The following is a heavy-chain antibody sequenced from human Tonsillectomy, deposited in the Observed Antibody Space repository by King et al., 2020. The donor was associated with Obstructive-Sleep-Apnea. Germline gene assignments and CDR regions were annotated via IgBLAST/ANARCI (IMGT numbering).Heavy chain of an antibody. CDR3: AKPRGDYYDSSGYGH. CDR2: ISPDGSKK. Sequence: VQLVESGGGVVQPGRSLRLSCAASGVTFSSYGMHWVRQATGKGREGVAVISPDGSKKYYADSVKGRFTISRDNSKNAVDLQMNSLRAEDTAVYYCAKPRGDYYDSSGYGHWGQGTLVTVSS. CDR1: GVTFSSYG. J-gene: IGHJ4*02. V-gene: IGHV3-30*18. D-gene: IGHD3-22*01.